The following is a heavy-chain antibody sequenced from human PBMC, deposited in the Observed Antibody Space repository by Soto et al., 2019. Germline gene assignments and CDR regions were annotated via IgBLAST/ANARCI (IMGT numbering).Heavy chain of an antibody. Sequence: QVHLQESGPGLVKPSQTLSLTCTVSGGSISSGGYYWSWIRQHPGKGLEWIGNIYYSGSTYYIPSLKCRVSISVDTSKNQFSLRLSSVTAADTAVYSCARIDGGSSGWFSYWGQGTLVTVSS. J-gene: IGHJ4*02. CDR2: IYYSGST. V-gene: IGHV4-31*03. CDR1: GGSISSGGYY. CDR3: ARIDGGSSGWFSY. D-gene: IGHD6-19*01.